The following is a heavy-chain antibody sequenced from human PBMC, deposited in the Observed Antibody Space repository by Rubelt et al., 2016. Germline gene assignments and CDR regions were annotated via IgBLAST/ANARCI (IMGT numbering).Heavy chain of an antibody. Sequence: QVTLRESGPALVKPTQTLTLTCTFSGFSLSTSGMCVSWIRQPPGKALEWLALIDWDDDKYYSTSLRTRLHISKDKPKNQVVLTMAAMDPVDTATYYCARTQTETEPDYWGQGTLVTVSS. V-gene: IGHV2-70*01. CDR3: ARTQTETEPDY. CDR2: IDWDDDK. D-gene: IGHD1-1*01. CDR1: GFSLSTSGMC. J-gene: IGHJ4*02.